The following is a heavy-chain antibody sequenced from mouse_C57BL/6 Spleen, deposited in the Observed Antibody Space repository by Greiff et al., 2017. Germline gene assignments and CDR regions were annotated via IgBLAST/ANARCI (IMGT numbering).Heavy chain of an antibody. Sequence: VKLVESGPELVKPGASVKISCKASGYAFSSSWMNWVKQRPGKGLEWIGRIYPGDGDTNYNGKFKGKATLTADKSSSTAYMQLSSLTSEDSAVYFCARGPYYYGSSYHAMDYWGQGTSVTVSS. CDR3: ARGPYYYGSSYHAMDY. CDR1: GYAFSSSW. V-gene: IGHV1-82*01. CDR2: IYPGDGDT. D-gene: IGHD1-1*01. J-gene: IGHJ4*01.